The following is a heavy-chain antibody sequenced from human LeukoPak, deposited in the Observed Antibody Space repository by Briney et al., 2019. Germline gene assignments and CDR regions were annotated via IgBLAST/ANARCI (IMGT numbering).Heavy chain of an antibody. CDR2: VYSSGST. Sequence: SETLSLTCTVSGGSISSYYWSWIRQPAGKGLECIGRVYSSGSTYYNPSLKSRLTISVDTSKNQFSLKLSSVTAADTAVYYCARVVVPGWFDPWGQGNLVTVSA. CDR1: GGSISSYY. J-gene: IGHJ5*02. CDR3: ARVVVPGWFDP. V-gene: IGHV4-4*07. D-gene: IGHD2-15*01.